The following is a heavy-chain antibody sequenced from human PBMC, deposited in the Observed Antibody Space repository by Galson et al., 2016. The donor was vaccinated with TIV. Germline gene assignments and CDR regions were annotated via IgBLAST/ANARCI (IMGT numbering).Heavy chain of an antibody. CDR2: IIPILGSS. CDR3: ARVRFGELSGYYYYMDV. V-gene: IGHV1-69*13. CDR1: GYTFTSYA. J-gene: IGHJ6*03. Sequence: SVKVSCKASGYTFTSYAFSWVRQAPGQGLEWMGRIIPILGSSDYAQRFQGRVTITADASTSTVYMELSSLRSEDTAMYYCARVRFGELSGYYYYMDVWGKGTTLTASS. D-gene: IGHD3-10*01.